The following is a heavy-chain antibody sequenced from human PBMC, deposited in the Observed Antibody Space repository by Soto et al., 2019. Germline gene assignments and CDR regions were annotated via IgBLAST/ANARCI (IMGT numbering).Heavy chain of an antibody. CDR3: AKDRVYSSSWYYFDY. D-gene: IGHD6-13*01. J-gene: IGHJ4*02. V-gene: IGHV3-23*01. CDR2: ISGSGGST. CDR1: GFTFSSYA. Sequence: GGSLRLSCAASGFTFSSYAMSWVRQAPGKGLEWVSAISGSGGSTYYADSVKGRFTISRDNSKNTLYLQMNSPRAEDTAVYYCAKDRVYSSSWYYFDYWGQGTLVTVSS.